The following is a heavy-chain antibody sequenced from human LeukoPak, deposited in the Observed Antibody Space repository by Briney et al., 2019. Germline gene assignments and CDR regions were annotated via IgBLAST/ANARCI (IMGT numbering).Heavy chain of an antibody. CDR2: INHSGST. J-gene: IGHJ6*02. CDR3: ARRRSSTSWAISYYYGMDV. Sequence: SETLSLTCAVYGGSFSGYYWSWIRQPPGKGLEWIGEINHSGSTNYNPSLKSRVTISVDTSKNQFSLKLSSVTAADTAVYYCARRRSSTSWAISYYYGMDVWGQGTTVTVSS. CDR1: GGSFSGYY. V-gene: IGHV4-34*01. D-gene: IGHD2-2*01.